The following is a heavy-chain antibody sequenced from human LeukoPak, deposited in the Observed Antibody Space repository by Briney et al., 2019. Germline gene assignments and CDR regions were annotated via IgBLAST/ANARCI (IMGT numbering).Heavy chain of an antibody. CDR3: ARMVSSPARGANWFDP. CDR2: IYHTGST. V-gene: IGHV4-30-2*01. CDR1: SGSISSDGSY. D-gene: IGHD2-21*01. Sequence: KPSETLSLTCTVSSGSISSDGSYWNWIRQPPRRGLDWIGYIYHTGSTYYNPSLRGRVTISVDTSKNQFSLKLSSVTAADTAVYYCARMVSSPARGANWFDPWGQGTLVTVSS. J-gene: IGHJ5*02.